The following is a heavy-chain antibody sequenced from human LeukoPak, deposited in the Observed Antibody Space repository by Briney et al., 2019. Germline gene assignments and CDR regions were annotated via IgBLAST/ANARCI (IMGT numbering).Heavy chain of an antibody. CDR2: ISGSGGST. D-gene: IGHD2-2*01. CDR1: GFTFSSYA. V-gene: IGHV3-23*01. Sequence: GGSLSLSCAASGFTFSSYAMSWVRQAPGKGLEWGSAISGSGGSTYYADSVKGRFTISRDNSKNTLYLQMNSLRAEDTAVYYCAKDGDIVVVPAAIGTDWFDPWGQGTLVTVSS. CDR3: AKDGDIVVVPAAIGTDWFDP. J-gene: IGHJ5*02.